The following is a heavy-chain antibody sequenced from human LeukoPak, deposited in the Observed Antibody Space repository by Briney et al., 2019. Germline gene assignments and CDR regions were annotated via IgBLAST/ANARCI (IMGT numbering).Heavy chain of an antibody. CDR1: GFTFSSYA. Sequence: GGSLRLSCAASGFTFSSYAMSWVRQAPGKGLEWVSAISGSGGSTYYADYVKGRFTISRDNSKNTLYLQMNSLRAEDTAVYYCAKDIFPAAMGPDYYYYYGMDVWGQVTTVTVSS. J-gene: IGHJ6*02. CDR3: AKDIFPAAMGPDYYYYYGMDV. V-gene: IGHV3-23*01. CDR2: ISGSGGST. D-gene: IGHD2-2*01.